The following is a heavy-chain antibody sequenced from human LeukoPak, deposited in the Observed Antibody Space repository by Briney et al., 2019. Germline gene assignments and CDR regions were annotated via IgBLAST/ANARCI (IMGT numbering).Heavy chain of an antibody. CDR2: ISGSGGST. D-gene: IGHD2-2*02. J-gene: IGHJ6*03. Sequence: PGGSLRLSCAASGFTFSSYAMSWVRQAPGKGLEWVSAISGSGGSTYYADSVKGRFTISRDNSKNTLYLQMNSLRAEDTAVYYCAREGVVPAAIISVDYYYYMDVWGKGTTVTVSS. V-gene: IGHV3-23*01. CDR3: AREGVVPAAIISVDYYYYMDV. CDR1: GFTFSSYA.